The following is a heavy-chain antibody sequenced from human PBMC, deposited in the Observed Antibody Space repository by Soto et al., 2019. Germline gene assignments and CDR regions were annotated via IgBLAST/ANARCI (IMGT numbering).Heavy chain of an antibody. V-gene: IGHV4-39*01. Sequence: PSETLSLTCTVSGGSISSSSYYWGWIRQPPGKGLGWVGSIYYSGSTYYNPSLKSRVTISVDTSKNQFSLKLSSVTAADTAVYYCARHGGNWNYEEVNWFDPWGQGTLVTVSS. CDR1: GGSISSSSYY. D-gene: IGHD1-7*01. CDR3: ARHGGNWNYEEVNWFDP. CDR2: IYYSGST. J-gene: IGHJ5*02.